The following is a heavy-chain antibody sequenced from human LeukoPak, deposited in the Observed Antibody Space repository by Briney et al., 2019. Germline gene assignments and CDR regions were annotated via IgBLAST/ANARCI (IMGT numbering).Heavy chain of an antibody. CDR1: GGSITIYY. CDR3: AREAPGALDY. J-gene: IGHJ4*02. CDR2: INTSGTT. V-gene: IGHV4-4*07. D-gene: IGHD1-26*01. Sequence: PSETLSLTCTVSGGSITIYYWAWIRQPAGKGLEWIGRINTSGTTNYNPSLKSRVTMSVDTSKNQFSVKLTSVTAADTAIYYCAREAPGALDYWGQGTLVTVSS.